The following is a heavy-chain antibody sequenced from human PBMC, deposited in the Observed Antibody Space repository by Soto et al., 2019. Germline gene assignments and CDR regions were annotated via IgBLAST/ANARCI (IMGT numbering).Heavy chain of an antibody. D-gene: IGHD2-15*01. V-gene: IGHV3-30*04. J-gene: IGHJ4*02. CDR3: ARDVDSALHCSAGSCFSYFFDY. CDR2: ISYDGSNK. CDR1: GFSFRSYA. Sequence: PGGSLRLSCAASGFSFRSYAMHWVRQAPGKGLEWVAVISYDGSNKYYADSVKGRFTISRDNSKNTLYLQMNSLRAEDTAVYNCARDVDSALHCSAGSCFSYFFDYWGQGTLVTVSS.